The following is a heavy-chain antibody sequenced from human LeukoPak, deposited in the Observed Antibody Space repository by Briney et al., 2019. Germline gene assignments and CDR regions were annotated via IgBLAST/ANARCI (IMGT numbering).Heavy chain of an antibody. CDR1: GFTFDDYA. D-gene: IGHD3-3*01. Sequence: GGSLRLSCAASGFTFDDYAMHWVRQAPGKGLEWVSGISWNSGSIGYADSVKGRFTISRDNAKNSLYLQMNSLRAEDTALYYCAKDAYTPRYDFWSGYYLTPYFDYWGQGTLVIVSS. CDR2: ISWNSGSI. V-gene: IGHV3-9*01. CDR3: AKDAYTPRYDFWSGYYLTPYFDY. J-gene: IGHJ4*02.